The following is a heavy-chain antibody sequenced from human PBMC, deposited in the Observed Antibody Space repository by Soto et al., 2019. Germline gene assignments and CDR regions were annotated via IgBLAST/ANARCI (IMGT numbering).Heavy chain of an antibody. J-gene: IGHJ4*02. V-gene: IGHV3-74*01. CDR1: GFTFSSHW. CDR2: INSEGSSR. Sequence: EVQLVESGGGSVQPGGSLRLHCAASGFTFSSHWMYWVRQAPGKGLFWVSSINSEGSSRRYADSVNGRFTVSRDNAKTTLYLQMNSLRAEDTAVYYCAREATYSSGRGMDVGGQGPLVTVSS. D-gene: IGHD3-22*01. CDR3: AREATYSSGRGMDV.